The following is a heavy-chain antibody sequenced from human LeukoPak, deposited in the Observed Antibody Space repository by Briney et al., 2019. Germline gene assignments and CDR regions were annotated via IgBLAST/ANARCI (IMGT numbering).Heavy chain of an antibody. CDR3: ARDSPGILIFGVVTPN. V-gene: IGHV3-7*05. J-gene: IGHJ4*02. Sequence: PGGSLRLSCAASGFTFSNYGMHWVRQAPGKGLEWVAKIKQDGSEEYYVDSVKGRFTIFRDNAKNSLYLQMNSLRPEDTAVYYCARDSPGILIFGVVTPNGGQGTLVTVSS. CDR2: IKQDGSEE. CDR1: GFTFSNYG. D-gene: IGHD3-3*01.